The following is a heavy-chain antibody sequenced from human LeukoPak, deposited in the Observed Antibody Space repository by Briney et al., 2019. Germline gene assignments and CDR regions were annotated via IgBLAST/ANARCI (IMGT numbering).Heavy chain of an antibody. J-gene: IGHJ6*03. CDR2: IYHSGST. Sequence: PSETLSLTCTVSGGSISSYYWGWIRQPPGKGLEWIGSIYHSGSTYYNPSLKSRVTISVDTSKNQFSLKLSSVTAADTAVYYCARHAVHSSGWYVENYYMDVWGKGTTVTVSS. CDR1: GGSISSYY. V-gene: IGHV4-38-2*02. D-gene: IGHD6-19*01. CDR3: ARHAVHSSGWYVENYYMDV.